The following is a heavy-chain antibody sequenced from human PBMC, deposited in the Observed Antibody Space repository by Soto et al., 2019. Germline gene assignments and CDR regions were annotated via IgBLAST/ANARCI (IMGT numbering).Heavy chain of an antibody. J-gene: IGHJ4*01. D-gene: IGHD6-13*01. V-gene: IGHV3-33*08. CDR2: IWYDGSNK. CDR1: GFTFSSYG. Sequence: GGSLRLSCAASGFTFSSYGMHWVRQAPGKGLEWVAAIWYDGSNKYYADSVKGRFTISRDNSKNTRYLQMNSLRAEDTAVYYGARDRETGIAAAGGVFDYWGQGTLVTVSS. CDR3: ARDRETGIAAAGGVFDY.